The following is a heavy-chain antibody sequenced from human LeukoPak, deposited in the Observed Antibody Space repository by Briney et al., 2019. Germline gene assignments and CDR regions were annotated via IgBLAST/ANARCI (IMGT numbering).Heavy chain of an antibody. J-gene: IGHJ6*03. V-gene: IGHV4-34*01. CDR1: GGPFSNYY. CDR2: INDSGRI. Sequence: SETLSLTCAVYGGPFSNYYWSWIRQPPGKGLEGMGEINDSGRINYNPSLMSRVAGSVDTSKNQFSLRLTSVTATDTAVYYCARRWNYGRNYYIDVWGNGATVSVSS. D-gene: IGHD1-7*01. CDR3: ARRWNYGRNYYIDV.